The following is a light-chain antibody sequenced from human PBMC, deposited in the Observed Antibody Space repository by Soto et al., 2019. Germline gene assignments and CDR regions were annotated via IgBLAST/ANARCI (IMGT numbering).Light chain of an antibody. Sequence: DIKMTQSPSSLPASVGDRVTITCRASQSISTYLNWYQQKPGKAPNLLIYGAASLQSEVPSRFSGSGSGTDFTLTITSLQPEDFATYYCQQTYTTPWTFGQGTEVEIK. J-gene: IGKJ1*01. CDR3: QQTYTTPWT. V-gene: IGKV1-39*01. CDR1: QSISTY. CDR2: GAA.